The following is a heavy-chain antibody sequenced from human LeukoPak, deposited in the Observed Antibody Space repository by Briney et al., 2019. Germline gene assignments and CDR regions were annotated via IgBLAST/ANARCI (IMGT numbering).Heavy chain of an antibody. D-gene: IGHD2-2*01. V-gene: IGHV3-23*01. J-gene: IGHJ4*02. Sequence: PGGSLRLSCAASGFTFSSYAMSWVRQAPGKGLEWVSAISGSGGSTYYADSVKGRFTISRDNSKNTLYLQMNSLRAEDAAVYYCAREGSYCSGSSCYVDYWGQGTLVTVSS. CDR2: ISGSGGST. CDR1: GFTFSSYA. CDR3: AREGSYCSGSSCYVDY.